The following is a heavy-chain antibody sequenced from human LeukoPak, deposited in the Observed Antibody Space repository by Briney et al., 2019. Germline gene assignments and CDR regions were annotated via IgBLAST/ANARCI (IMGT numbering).Heavy chain of an antibody. CDR3: ARDEIVAYCSSTSCYAGINWFDP. CDR1: GYTFTGYY. CDR2: INPNSGGT. Sequence: ASVKVSCKASGYTFTGYYMHWVRQAPGQGLERMGWINPNSGGTNYAQKFQGRVTMTRDTSISTAYMELSRLRSDDTAVYYCARDEIVAYCSSTSCYAGINWFDPWGQGTLVTVSS. J-gene: IGHJ5*02. D-gene: IGHD2-2*01. V-gene: IGHV1-2*02.